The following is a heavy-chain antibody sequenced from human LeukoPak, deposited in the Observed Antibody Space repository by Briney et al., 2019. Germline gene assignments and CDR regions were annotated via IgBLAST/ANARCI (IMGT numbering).Heavy chain of an antibody. CDR2: INPNSGGT. Sequence: GASVKVSCKASGYTFTGYYMHWVRQAPGQGLEWMGWINPNSGGTNYAQKFQGRVTMTRDTSISTAYMELSRLRSDDTAVYYCARSYYGSGSYFGVPRYYYYYYGVDVWGQGTTVTVSS. D-gene: IGHD3-10*01. CDR1: GYTFTGYY. V-gene: IGHV1-2*02. J-gene: IGHJ6*02. CDR3: ARSYYGSGSYFGVPRYYYYYYGVDV.